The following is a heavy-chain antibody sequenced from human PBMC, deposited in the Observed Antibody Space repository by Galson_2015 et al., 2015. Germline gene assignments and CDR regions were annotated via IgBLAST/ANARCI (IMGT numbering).Heavy chain of an antibody. Sequence: SLRLSCAASGFSFSDYYMSWIRQAPGKGLEWVSFINGIGIYTKYADSVKGRFTISRDNAKNSLYLQMNSLRAEDTAVYYCASSGDTPYGSGSYYSFDFWGQGTMVTVSS. D-gene: IGHD3-10*01. CDR1: GFSFSDYY. J-gene: IGHJ3*01. V-gene: IGHV3-11*06. CDR3: ASSGDTPYGSGSYYSFDF. CDR2: INGIGIYT.